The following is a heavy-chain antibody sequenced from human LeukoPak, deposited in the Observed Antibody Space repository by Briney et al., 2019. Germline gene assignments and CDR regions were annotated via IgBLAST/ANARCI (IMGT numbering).Heavy chain of an antibody. D-gene: IGHD1-26*01. CDR3: ARDNSVGDNAWWFDP. CDR2: ISTYNSNT. J-gene: IGHJ5*02. Sequence: ASVKVSCKASGYTFTTYGINWLRQAPGQGLAWMGWISTYNSNTHYAQKLQGRVTMTTDASTSTAYMELRSLRSDDTAVYYCARDNSVGDNAWWFDPWGQGTLVTVSS. V-gene: IGHV1-18*01. CDR1: GYTFTTYG.